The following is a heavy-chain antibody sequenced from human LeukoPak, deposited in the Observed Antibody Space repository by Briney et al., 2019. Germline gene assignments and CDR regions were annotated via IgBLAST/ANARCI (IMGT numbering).Heavy chain of an antibody. CDR1: GFTFSSYS. Sequence: GGSLRLSCAASGFTFSSYSMNWVRQAPGKGLEWVSSISSSSSYIYYADSVKGRFTISRDNAKNSLYLQMNSLRAEDTAVYYCARGLRLSLLRSSVDWFDPWGQGTLVTVSS. D-gene: IGHD3-10*02. V-gene: IGHV3-21*01. CDR2: ISSSSSYI. CDR3: ARGLRLSLLRSSVDWFDP. J-gene: IGHJ5*02.